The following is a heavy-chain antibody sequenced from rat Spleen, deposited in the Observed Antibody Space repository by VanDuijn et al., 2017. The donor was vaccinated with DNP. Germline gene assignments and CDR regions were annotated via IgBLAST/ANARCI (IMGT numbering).Heavy chain of an antibody. J-gene: IGHJ2*01. CDR2: IIYDGSDT. CDR3: ARHRGGY. D-gene: IGHD4-3*01. Sequence: EVQLVESGGGLVQPGNSLKLSCAASGFTFSDYAMPWVRQSLRRGLEWVAVIIYDGSDTYYRDSVKGRFTISRDNAKSTLYLQMDSLRSEDTAIYYCARHRGGYWGQGVMVTVSS. CDR1: GFTFSDYA. V-gene: IGHV5-17*01.